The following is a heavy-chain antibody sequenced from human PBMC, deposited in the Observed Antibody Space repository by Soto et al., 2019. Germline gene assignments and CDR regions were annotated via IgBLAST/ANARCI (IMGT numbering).Heavy chain of an antibody. CDR1: VFSFRNDG. Sequence: QVQLVESGGGVVQPGTSLRLSCASSVFSFRNDGMLWVRQAPGEGLEWVALISYDGRNKYYADSVKGRFTISRDNSKNPLYLQMNSVRAEDTAVYYCAGGYDWGDYWGQGTLVTVSS. CDR3: AGGYDWGDY. V-gene: IGHV3-30*03. J-gene: IGHJ4*02. D-gene: IGHD5-12*01. CDR2: ISYDGRNK.